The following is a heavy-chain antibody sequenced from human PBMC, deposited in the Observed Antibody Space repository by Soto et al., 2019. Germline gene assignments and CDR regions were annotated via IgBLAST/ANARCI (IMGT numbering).Heavy chain of an antibody. CDR2: IYYSGSS. V-gene: IGHV4-30-4*01. CDR3: ASFREKRGFDAFDF. J-gene: IGHJ3*01. CDR1: GGSISTYDYY. Sequence: QVQLQESGPGLVKPSQTLSLTCTVSGGSISTYDYYWSWIRQPPGKGLEWIGFIYYSGSSYYNPSLKRRVTISRYTSKSQFSLKLSSVTAADTAGYYCASFREKRGFDAFDFWGQGTMVTVSS.